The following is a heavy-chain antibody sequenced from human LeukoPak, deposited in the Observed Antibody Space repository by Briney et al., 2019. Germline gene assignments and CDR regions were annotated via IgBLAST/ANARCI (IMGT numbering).Heavy chain of an antibody. J-gene: IGHJ4*02. CDR2: IYYSGST. CDR3: AVGNYDFWSGPPDY. D-gene: IGHD3/OR15-3a*01. V-gene: IGHV4-59*01. CDR1: GGSISSYY. Sequence: SETLSLTCTVSGGSISSYYWSWIRQPPGKGLEWIGYIYYSGSTNYNPSLKSRVTISVDTSKNQFSLKLSSVTAADTAVYYCAVGNYDFWSGPPDYWGEGTLVTVSS.